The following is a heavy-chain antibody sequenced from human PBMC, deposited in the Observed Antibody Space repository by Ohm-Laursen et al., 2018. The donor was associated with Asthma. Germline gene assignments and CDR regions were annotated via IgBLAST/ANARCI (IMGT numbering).Heavy chain of an antibody. Sequence: PSQTLSLTCMVSGDAINREIWWSWIRQPPGKGLEWIGEVHHSGTANSSPSLQSRATISIDKSKNQFSLKVTSVTAADTAVYYCARASRVVTGYYGSAALNWLDPWGQGILVTVSS. CDR2: VHHSGTA. CDR1: GDAINREIW. CDR3: ARASRVVTGYYGSAALNWLDP. J-gene: IGHJ5*02. D-gene: IGHD3-9*01. V-gene: IGHV4/OR15-8*01.